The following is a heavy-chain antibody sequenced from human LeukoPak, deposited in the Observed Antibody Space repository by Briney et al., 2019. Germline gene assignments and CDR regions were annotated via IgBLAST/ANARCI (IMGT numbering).Heavy chain of an antibody. CDR3: AGQVVAATQSPFG. D-gene: IGHD2-15*01. V-gene: IGHV4-39*07. CDR2: IYYSGST. CDR1: GGSISSGSYY. J-gene: IGHJ4*02. Sequence: PSETLSLTCTVSGGSISSGSYYWGWIRQPPGKGLEWIGSIYYSGSTYYNPSLKSRVTISVDTSKNQFSLKLSSVTAADTAVYYCAGQVVAATQSPFGWGQGTLVTVSS.